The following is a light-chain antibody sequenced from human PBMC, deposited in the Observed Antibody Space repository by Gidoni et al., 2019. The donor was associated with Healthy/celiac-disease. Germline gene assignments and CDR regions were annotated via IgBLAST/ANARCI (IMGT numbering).Light chain of an antibody. CDR3: QQSYSTPLT. CDR1: QGISSY. CDR2: AAS. Sequence: DIQMTQSPSSLSASVGDRVTTTCRASQGISSYLNWYQQKPGKAPKLLIYAASSLQSGVPSRFSGSGSGTDFTLTISSLQPEDFATYYCQQSYSTPLTFGGGTKVEIK. V-gene: IGKV1-39*01. J-gene: IGKJ4*01.